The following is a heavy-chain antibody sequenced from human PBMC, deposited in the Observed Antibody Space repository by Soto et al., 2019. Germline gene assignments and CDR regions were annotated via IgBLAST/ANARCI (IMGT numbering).Heavy chain of an antibody. D-gene: IGHD5-18*01. Sequence: QVQLVQSGAEVKKPGSSVKVSCKASGGTFSSYAISWVRQAPGQGLEWMGGIIPIFGTANYAQKFQGRVTITADKYTSTAYMALSSMSSEDTDVYYCARVPVDTDMVTGGAAAWTYYYYGMDVWGQGTTVTVSS. CDR3: ARVPVDTDMVTGGAAAWTYYYYGMDV. J-gene: IGHJ6*02. V-gene: IGHV1-69*06. CDR2: IIPIFGTA. CDR1: GGTFSSYA.